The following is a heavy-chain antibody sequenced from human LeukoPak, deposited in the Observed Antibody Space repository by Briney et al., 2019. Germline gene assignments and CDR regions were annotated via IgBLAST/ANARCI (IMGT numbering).Heavy chain of an antibody. V-gene: IGHV1-69*05. CDR1: GGTFSSYA. CDR2: IIPIFGSA. Sequence: SVKVSCKASGGTFSSYAISWVRQAPGQGLEWMGRIIPIFGSANYAQKFQGRVTITTDESTSTAYMELSSLRSEDTAVYYCARDDGGWSHRGGYFDYWGQGTLVTVSS. D-gene: IGHD6-19*01. J-gene: IGHJ4*02. CDR3: ARDDGGWSHRGGYFDY.